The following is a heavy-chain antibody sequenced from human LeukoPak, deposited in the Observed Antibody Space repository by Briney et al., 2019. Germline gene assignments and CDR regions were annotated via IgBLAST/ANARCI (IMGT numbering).Heavy chain of an antibody. Sequence: GESLKISCRGSGYSFTTYWIGWVRQMPGKGLEWMGIIYPDDSDTRYTPSFQGQVTMSADKSINTAYLQWSSLKASDTAMYYCARRQGCSSTSCPPGYWGQGTLVTVSP. CDR3: ARRQGCSSTSCPPGY. CDR2: IYPDDSDT. J-gene: IGHJ4*02. V-gene: IGHV5-51*01. CDR1: GYSFTTYW. D-gene: IGHD2-2*01.